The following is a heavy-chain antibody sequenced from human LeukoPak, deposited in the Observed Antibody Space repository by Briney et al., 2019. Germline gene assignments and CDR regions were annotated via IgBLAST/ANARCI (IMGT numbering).Heavy chain of an antibody. CDR1: GYALTELS. CDR2: FDPEDGET. D-gene: IGHD3-9*01. CDR3: ATVYYDILTGYSRGGFDY. Sequence: ASVKVSCKVSGYALTELSMHWVRQASGKGLEWMGGFDPEDGETIYAQKFQGRVTMTEDTSTDTAYMELSSLRSEDTAVYYCATVYYDILTGYSRGGFDYWGQGTLVTVSS. V-gene: IGHV1-24*01. J-gene: IGHJ4*02.